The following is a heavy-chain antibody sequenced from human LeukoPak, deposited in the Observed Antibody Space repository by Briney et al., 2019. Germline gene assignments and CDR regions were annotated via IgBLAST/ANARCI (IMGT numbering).Heavy chain of an antibody. V-gene: IGHV3-48*02. CDR2: ISSSSSTI. Sequence: GGSLRLSCAASGFTFSSYSMNWVRQAPGKGLEWVSYISSSSSTIYYADSVRGRFTISRDNAKNSLYLQMNSLRDEDTAVYYCARDKEGRYSSSRAYDYWGQGTLVTVSS. CDR3: ARDKEGRYSSSRAYDY. CDR1: GFTFSSYS. J-gene: IGHJ4*02. D-gene: IGHD6-13*01.